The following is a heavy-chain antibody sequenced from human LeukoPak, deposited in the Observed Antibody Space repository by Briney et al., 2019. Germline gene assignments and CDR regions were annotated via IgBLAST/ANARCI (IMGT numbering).Heavy chain of an antibody. D-gene: IGHD3-10*01. V-gene: IGHV3-33*08. J-gene: IGHJ6*02. CDR2: IWYDGSNE. Sequence: PGGSLRLSCAASGFTFSSYAMHWVRQAPGKGLGWVALIWYDGSNEYYADSVKGRFTISRDNSKNTLYLQMNSLRAEDTAVYYCARGTGSYYYGMDVWGQGTTVTVSS. CDR1: GFTFSSYA. CDR3: ARGTGSYYYGMDV.